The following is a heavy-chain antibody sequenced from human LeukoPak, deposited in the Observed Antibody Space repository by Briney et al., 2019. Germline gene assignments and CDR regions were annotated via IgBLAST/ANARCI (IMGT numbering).Heavy chain of an antibody. J-gene: IGHJ4*02. V-gene: IGHV3-43*02. D-gene: IGHD1-26*01. CDR3: AKDGPYSGNYPYYFDY. CDR2: ITADGGRT. CDR1: GFTFDNFA. Sequence: GGSLRLSCAVSGFTFDNFAMHWVRQTPGKGLEWVSVITADGGRTNYADSVKGRFTISRDNSKNSLYLQMNSLRTEDTALYYCAKDGPYSGNYPYYFDYWGQGTLVTVSS.